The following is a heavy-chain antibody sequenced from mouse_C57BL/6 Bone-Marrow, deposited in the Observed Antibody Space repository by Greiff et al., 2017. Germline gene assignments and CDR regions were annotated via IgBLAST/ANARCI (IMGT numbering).Heavy chain of an antibody. V-gene: IGHV1-80*01. CDR2: IYPGDGDT. CDR1: GYAFSSYW. Sequence: QLKESGAELVKPGASVKISCKASGYAFSSYWMNWVKQRPGKGLEWIGQIYPGDGDTNYNGKFKGKATLTADKSSSTAYMQLSSLTSEDSAVYFCARFSNWDEDYWGQGTTLTVSS. D-gene: IGHD4-1*01. CDR3: ARFSNWDEDY. J-gene: IGHJ2*01.